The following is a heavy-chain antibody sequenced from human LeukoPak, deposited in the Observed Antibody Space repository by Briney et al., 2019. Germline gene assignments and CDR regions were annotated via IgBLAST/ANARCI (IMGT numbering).Heavy chain of an antibody. J-gene: IGHJ4*02. D-gene: IGHD5-12*01. CDR3: ARGERYSGYDSLGDY. V-gene: IGHV3-21*01. CDR1: GFTFSSYG. CDR2: ISRSSSYI. Sequence: GGSLRLSCAASGFTFSSYGMHWVRQAPGKGLEWVSSISRSSSYIYYADSLKGRFTISRDNAKNSLYLQMNSLRAEDTAVYYCARGERYSGYDSLGDYWGQGTLVTVSS.